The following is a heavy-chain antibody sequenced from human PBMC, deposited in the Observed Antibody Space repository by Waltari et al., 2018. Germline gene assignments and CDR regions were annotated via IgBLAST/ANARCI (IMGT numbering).Heavy chain of an antibody. CDR3: ARNGDS. Sequence: QVQLQESGPGLVKPSQTLSLTCTVSGGSINSGNYRWTWIRQPAGKGLEWIGCIYSSGSTNYNPSLNSRVTISLDASKNQFSLKLTSVTAADTAVYFCARNGDSWGQGTLVTVSS. V-gene: IGHV4-61*02. CDR1: GGSINSGNYR. J-gene: IGHJ5*02. CDR2: IYSSGST.